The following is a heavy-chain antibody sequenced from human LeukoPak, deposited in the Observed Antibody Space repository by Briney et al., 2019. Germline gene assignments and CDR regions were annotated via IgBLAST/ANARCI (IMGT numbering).Heavy chain of an antibody. CDR2: INTNTGNP. V-gene: IGHV7-4-1*02. CDR3: AREIATSVRAGGY. Sequence: ASVKVSCKASGYTFTSYGISWVRQAPGQGLEWMGWINTNTGNPTYAQGFTGRFVFSLDTSVSTAYLQISGLKAEDTAVYYCAREIATSVRAGGYWGQGTLVTVSS. D-gene: IGHD6-13*01. J-gene: IGHJ4*02. CDR1: GYTFTSYG.